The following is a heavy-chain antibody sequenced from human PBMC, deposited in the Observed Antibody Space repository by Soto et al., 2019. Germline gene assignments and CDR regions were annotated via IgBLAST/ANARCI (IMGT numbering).Heavy chain of an antibody. CDR1: NGSFMGYY. Sequence: QVQLHQWGAGLLKPSEILSLTCAVYNGSFMGYYWTWVRQPPGKGLEWIGEINHVGSPNYNPSLKSRVDISIDTSKQQFSLRLNSLTAADTAVYYCARLSGGRFLDKGDYWGQGIQVTVSS. CDR3: ARLSGGRFLDKGDY. CDR2: INHVGSP. J-gene: IGHJ4*02. D-gene: IGHD3-3*01. V-gene: IGHV4-34*01.